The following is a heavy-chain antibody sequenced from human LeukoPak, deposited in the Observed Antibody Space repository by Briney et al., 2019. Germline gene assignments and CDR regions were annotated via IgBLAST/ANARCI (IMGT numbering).Heavy chain of an antibody. CDR1: GFTFSSYA. CDR2: VSGSNGNT. D-gene: IGHD6-13*01. V-gene: IGHV3-23*01. CDR3: VRESPVAAVGRSWFDH. J-gene: IGHJ5*02. Sequence: PGGSLRLSCAASGFTFSSYAMSWVRQAPGEGLEWVSTVSGSNGNTHYADSVKGRFTISRDNSKNTLYLQMNSLRAEDTAVYYCVRESPVAAVGRSWFDHWGQGTLVTVSS.